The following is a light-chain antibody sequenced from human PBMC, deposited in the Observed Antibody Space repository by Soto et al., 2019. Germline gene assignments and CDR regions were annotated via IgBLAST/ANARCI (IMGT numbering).Light chain of an antibody. CDR1: SSDVGSYNL. CDR2: EGS. Sequence: QSVLTQPASVSGSPGQSITISCTGTSSDVGSYNLVSWYQQHPVKAPKLMIYEGSKRPSGVSNRFSGSKSGNTASLTISGHQAEDEADYSCCSYAGSSTYVFGNGTKVTV. CDR3: CSYAGSSTYV. V-gene: IGLV2-23*01. J-gene: IGLJ1*01.